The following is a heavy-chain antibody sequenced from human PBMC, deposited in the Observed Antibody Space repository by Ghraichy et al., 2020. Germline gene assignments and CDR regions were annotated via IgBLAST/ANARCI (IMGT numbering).Heavy chain of an antibody. CDR2: IKSTADGETT. CDR3: SGDLPIYGSGEFDS. D-gene: IGHD3-10*01. Sequence: GESLNISCAASGFAFSSAWMSWVRQAPGKGLEYIGRIKSTADGETTDYAAPVKGRFIVSRDDSENTLYLQMSSLKTEDTVVYYCSGDLPIYGSGEFDSWGQGTLVTVSS. CDR1: GFAFSSAW. J-gene: IGHJ4*02. V-gene: IGHV3-15*01.